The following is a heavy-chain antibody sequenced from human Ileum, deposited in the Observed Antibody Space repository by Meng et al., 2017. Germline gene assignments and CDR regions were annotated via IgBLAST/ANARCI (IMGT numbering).Heavy chain of an antibody. V-gene: IGHV4-4*02. J-gene: IGHJ4*02. CDR2: IHHCGGT. CDR1: GGSISTSDW. CDR3: AREWSGSYRHFDY. Sequence: QVHLKESGPGLLKPSRTLSLTCAVSGGSISTSDWWGWCCQPPGKGLAEIREIHHCGGTNYNPSLKRRVTISVDESKNKFSLNLNSVTAADTAVYYCAREWSGSYRHFDYWGQGTLVTVSS. D-gene: IGHD1-26*01.